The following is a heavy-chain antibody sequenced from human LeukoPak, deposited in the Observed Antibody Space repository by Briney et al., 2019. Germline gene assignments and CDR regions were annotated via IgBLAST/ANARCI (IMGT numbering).Heavy chain of an antibody. CDR1: GGTFSSYA. V-gene: IGHV1-69*04. CDR2: IIPILGIA. Sequence: ASVKVSCKASGGTFSSYAISWVRQAPGQGLEWMGRIIPILGIANYAQKFQGRVTITADKSTSTAYMELSSLRSEDTAVYYCARDPREGSGLADYWGQGTLVTVS. CDR3: ARDPREGSGLADY. J-gene: IGHJ4*02. D-gene: IGHD6-19*01.